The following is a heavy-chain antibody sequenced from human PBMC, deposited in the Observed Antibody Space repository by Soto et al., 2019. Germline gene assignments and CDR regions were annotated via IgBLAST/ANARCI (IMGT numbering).Heavy chain of an antibody. CDR2: IYDSGST. CDR3: ARRMRGTPVAP. CDR1: GGSISSSNCY. V-gene: IGHV4-39*01. J-gene: IGHJ5*02. Sequence: QLQLQESGPGLVKPSETLSLTCTASGGSISSSNCYWGWIRQPPGKGLEWIGSIYDSGSTYYNPSLKSRVTISVDTSKNQFSLRLSSVTAADTAVYYCARRMRGTPVAPWGQGTLVTVSS. D-gene: IGHD4-17*01.